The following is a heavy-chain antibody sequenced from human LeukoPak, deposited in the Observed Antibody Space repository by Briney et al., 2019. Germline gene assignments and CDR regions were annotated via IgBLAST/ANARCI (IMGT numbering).Heavy chain of an antibody. J-gene: IGHJ3*02. CDR2: FYYSGST. CDR1: GGSISSYY. Sequence: SETLSLTCTVCGGSISSYYWRWIRQPPGKGREWIGYFYYSGSTNYNRSLKSRVTIAVDTSTNQFSLKLSSVTAADTAVYYCAREIRKRWDPRRSRAFDIWGQGTMVTVSS. V-gene: IGHV4-59*01. CDR3: AREIRKRWDPRRSRAFDI. D-gene: IGHD1-26*01.